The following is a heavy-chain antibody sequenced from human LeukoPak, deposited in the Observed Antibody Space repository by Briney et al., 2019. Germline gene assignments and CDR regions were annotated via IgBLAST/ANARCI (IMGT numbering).Heavy chain of an antibody. Sequence: GGSLRLSCAASGFTFSSYWMHWVRQAPGKGLVWVSRINSDGSSTTYADYVKGRFTISRDNAKNALYLQMNSLGAEGTAVYYCARGTGYSVLDYWGQGTLVTVSS. J-gene: IGHJ4*02. CDR3: ARGTGYSVLDY. V-gene: IGHV3-74*01. D-gene: IGHD3/OR15-3a*01. CDR2: INSDGSST. CDR1: GFTFSSYW.